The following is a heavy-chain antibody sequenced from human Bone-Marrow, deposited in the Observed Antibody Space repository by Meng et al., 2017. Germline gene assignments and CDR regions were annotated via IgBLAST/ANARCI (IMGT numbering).Heavy chain of an antibody. Sequence: ASVKVSCKASGYTFTGYYMHWVRQAPGQGLEWMGRINPNSGGTNYAQKFQGRVTMTRDTSISTAYMELSRLRSDDTAVYYCARFPYRGIAVAGPLDAFDIWGKGTMVTVSS. CDR1: GYTFTGYY. CDR3: ARFPYRGIAVAGPLDAFDI. V-gene: IGHV1-2*06. J-gene: IGHJ3*02. CDR2: INPNSGGT. D-gene: IGHD6-19*01.